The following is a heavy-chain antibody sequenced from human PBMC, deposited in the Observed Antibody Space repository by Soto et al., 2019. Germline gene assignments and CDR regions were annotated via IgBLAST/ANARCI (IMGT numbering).Heavy chain of an antibody. CDR3: ARGAYSSGWSPFDY. V-gene: IGHV4-34*01. J-gene: IGHJ4*02. Sequence: QVQLQQWGAGLLKPSETLSLTCAVYGGSFSGYYWSWIRQPPGKGLEWIGEINHSGSTNYNPPLRSRVTIAVDTSKHQFSLKLRSVTAADTAVYYCARGAYSSGWSPFDYWGQGTLVTVSS. CDR2: INHSGST. CDR1: GGSFSGYY. D-gene: IGHD6-19*01.